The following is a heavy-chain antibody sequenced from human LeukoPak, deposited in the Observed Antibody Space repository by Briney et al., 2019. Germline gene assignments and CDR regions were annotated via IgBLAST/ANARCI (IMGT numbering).Heavy chain of an antibody. D-gene: IGHD3-10*01. J-gene: IGHJ3*02. Sequence: SETLSLTCTVSGGSISSSSYYWGWIRQPPGKGLEWIGSIYYSGSTYYNPSLKSRVTISVDTSKNQFSLKLSSVTAADTAVYYCASFSYYGSGSYTDAFDIWGQGTMVTVSS. V-gene: IGHV4-39*01. CDR3: ASFSYYGSGSYTDAFDI. CDR2: IYYSGST. CDR1: GGSISSSSYY.